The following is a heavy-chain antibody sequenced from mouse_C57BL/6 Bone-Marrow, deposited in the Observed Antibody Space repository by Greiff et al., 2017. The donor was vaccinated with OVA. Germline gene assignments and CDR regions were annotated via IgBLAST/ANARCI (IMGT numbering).Heavy chain of an antibody. CDR1: GFSFNTYA. J-gene: IGHJ1*03. CDR2: IRSKSNNYAT. V-gene: IGHV10-1*01. CDR3: VKDLLMAGYFDV. Sequence: EVKVVESGGGLVQPKGSLKLSCAASGFSFNTYAMNWVRQAPGKGLEWVARIRSKSNNYATYYADSVKDRFTISRDDSESMLYLQMNNLKTEDTAMYYCVKDLLMAGYFDVWGTGTTVTVSS. D-gene: IGHD2-1*01.